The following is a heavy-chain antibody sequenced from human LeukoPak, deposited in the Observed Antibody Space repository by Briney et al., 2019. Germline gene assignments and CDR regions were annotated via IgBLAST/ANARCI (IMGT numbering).Heavy chain of an antibody. D-gene: IGHD5-12*01. Sequence: GGSLRLSCAASGFTFSRHWMSWVRQAPGKGLDWVANINEDGSVSYYGDSVKGRFTISRDNGKTSLYLQMNSLRAEDTAVYYCARHGIYAFDSWGQGTLVTVSS. J-gene: IGHJ4*02. CDR1: GFTFSRHW. CDR2: INEDGSVS. CDR3: ARHGIYAFDS. V-gene: IGHV3-7*01.